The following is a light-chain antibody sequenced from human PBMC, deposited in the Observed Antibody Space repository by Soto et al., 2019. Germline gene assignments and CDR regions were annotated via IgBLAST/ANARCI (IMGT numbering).Light chain of an antibody. CDR2: GAS. V-gene: IGKV3-20*01. CDR3: QQYGSSQIT. CDR1: QSVSSSS. J-gene: IGKJ5*01. Sequence: IVFTHSPVTLSLSPGERATLSCRASQSVSSSSLAWYQQKPGQAPRLLIYGASSRAPGIPDRFSGSGSGTGFTLTISRLEPEDFAVYYCQQYGSSQITFGQGTRLEIK.